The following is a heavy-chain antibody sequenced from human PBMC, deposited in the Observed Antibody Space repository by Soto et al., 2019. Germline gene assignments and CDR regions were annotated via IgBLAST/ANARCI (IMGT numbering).Heavy chain of an antibody. CDR1: GFSLTTSGVG. V-gene: IGHV2-5*02. J-gene: IGHJ4*02. D-gene: IGHD3-3*01. CDR2: IYWDDDK. Sequence: QITLNESGPTQVKPRQTLTLTCTFSGFSLTTSGVGVGWIRQSPGKAPEWLALIYWDDDKRYSPSLKSRLTSTKTTSKNQVVLTMADLGPADTATYYCAHRVLRTVFGLVTTTAIYFDFWGQGTPVAVSS. CDR3: AHRVLRTVFGLVTTTAIYFDF.